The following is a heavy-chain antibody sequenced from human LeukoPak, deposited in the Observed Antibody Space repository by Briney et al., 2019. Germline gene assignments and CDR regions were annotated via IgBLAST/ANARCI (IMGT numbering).Heavy chain of an antibody. CDR1: EFTFGSYS. Sequence: QTGGSLRLSCAASEFTFGSYSMNWVRQAPGKGLEWVSYISSSSGTIYYADSVKGRFTVSRDNAKNSLYLQMNSLRAEDTAVYYCARDKIGGSYYGEYFQHWGQGTLVTVSS. V-gene: IGHV3-48*01. CDR3: ARDKIGGSYYGEYFQH. CDR2: ISSSSGTI. D-gene: IGHD1-26*01. J-gene: IGHJ1*01.